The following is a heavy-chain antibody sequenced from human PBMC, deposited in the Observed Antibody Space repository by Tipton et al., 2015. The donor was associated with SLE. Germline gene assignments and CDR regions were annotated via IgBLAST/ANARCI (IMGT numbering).Heavy chain of an antibody. Sequence: TLSLTCTVSGGSISSSSYYWGWIRQSPGKGLEWIGSIYYSGSTYYSPSLKSRVTISVDTSKNQFSLKLSSVTAADTAFYYCASSGAGDAFDIWDQGTMVTVSS. J-gene: IGHJ3*02. CDR3: ASSGAGDAFDI. D-gene: IGHD6-25*01. CDR2: IYYSGST. V-gene: IGHV4-39*07. CDR1: GGSISSSSYY.